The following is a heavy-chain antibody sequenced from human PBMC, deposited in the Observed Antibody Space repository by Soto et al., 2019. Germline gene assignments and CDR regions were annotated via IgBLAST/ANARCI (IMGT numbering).Heavy chain of an antibody. CDR2: INAGNGNT. Sequence: QVQLVQSGAEEKKPGASVKVSCKASGYTFTKYAMHWVRQDPGQSLEWMGWINAGNGNTKYSQKFQGRVTITRDTSASTAYMELSSLRSEDTAVYYCAREQWLGVDYWGQGTLVTVSS. V-gene: IGHV1-3*05. CDR3: AREQWLGVDY. J-gene: IGHJ4*02. D-gene: IGHD6-19*01. CDR1: GYTFTKYA.